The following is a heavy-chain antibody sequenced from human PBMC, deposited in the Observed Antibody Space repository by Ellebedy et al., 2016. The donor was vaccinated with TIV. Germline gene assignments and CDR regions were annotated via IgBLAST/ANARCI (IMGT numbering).Heavy chain of an antibody. CDR2: INPNSGGT. D-gene: IGHD6-13*01. CDR3: ARDRRREYSSSHDAFDI. Sequence: AASVKVSCKASGYTFTGYYMHWVRQAPGQGLQWMGWINPNSGGTNYAQKFQGRVTMTRETSISTAYMELSRLRSDDTAVYYCARDRRREYSSSHDAFDIWGQGTMVTVSS. V-gene: IGHV1-2*02. J-gene: IGHJ3*02. CDR1: GYTFTGYY.